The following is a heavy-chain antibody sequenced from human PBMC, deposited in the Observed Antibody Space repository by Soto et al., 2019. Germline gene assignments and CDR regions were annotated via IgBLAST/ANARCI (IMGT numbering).Heavy chain of an antibody. Sequence: QVQLVESGGGVVQPGRSLRLSCAASGFTFSIYAMHWVRQAPGKGLEWVAVISYDGARKAYANSVKGRFTISRDTSKNRLYLQMNGLRVEDTAAYYCSRGDREDTAVVIGARAGEYGMDVWGRGTTVTVSS. J-gene: IGHJ6*02. CDR2: ISYDGARK. D-gene: IGHD2-21*01. V-gene: IGHV3-30-3*01. CDR1: GFTFSIYA. CDR3: SRGDREDTAVVIGARAGEYGMDV.